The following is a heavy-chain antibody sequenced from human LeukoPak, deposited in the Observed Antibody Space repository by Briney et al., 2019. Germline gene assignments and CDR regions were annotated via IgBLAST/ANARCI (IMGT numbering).Heavy chain of an antibody. J-gene: IGHJ4*02. CDR2: IYYSGST. Sequence: SETLSLTCNVSGGSITSDFWSWIRQPPGKGLEWIGYIYYSGSTNYNPSLKSRVTISVDTSKNQFSLKLSSVTAADTAVYYYARDLGKSIAAPFDYWGQGTLVTVSS. V-gene: IGHV4-59*12. CDR1: GGSITSDF. CDR3: ARDLGKSIAAPFDY. D-gene: IGHD6-6*01.